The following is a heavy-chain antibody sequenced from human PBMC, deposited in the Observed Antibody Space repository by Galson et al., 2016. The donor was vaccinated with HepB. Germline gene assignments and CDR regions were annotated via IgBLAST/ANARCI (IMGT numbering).Heavy chain of an antibody. CDR1: GXXFAXXX. CDR3: ARGSDYSNYVAIY. CDR2: MNPNTGDT. V-gene: IGHV1-8*01. Sequence: SVKVXCKASGXXFAXXXINXXXQAXXQGPXXIGXMNPNTGDTGYVPKFQGRVTMTRNASISTAYMELSSLRSEDTAVYYCARGSDYSNYVAIYWGXGTLV. J-gene: IGHJ4*01. D-gene: IGHD4-11*01.